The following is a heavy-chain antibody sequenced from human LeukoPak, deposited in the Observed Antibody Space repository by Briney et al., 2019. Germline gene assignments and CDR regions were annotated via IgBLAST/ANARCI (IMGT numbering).Heavy chain of an antibody. V-gene: IGHV3-43*02. CDR1: GFMFHDYA. D-gene: IGHD6-19*01. CDR2: ISGDGGST. J-gene: IGHJ4*02. Sequence: GGSLRLSCAAPGFMFHDYAIHWVRQAPGKGLEWVSLISGDGGSTFYADSVKGRFTISRDNSKYSLYLQMNSLRSDDTALYYCARESESSGWYDYWGQGTLVTVSS. CDR3: ARESESSGWYDY.